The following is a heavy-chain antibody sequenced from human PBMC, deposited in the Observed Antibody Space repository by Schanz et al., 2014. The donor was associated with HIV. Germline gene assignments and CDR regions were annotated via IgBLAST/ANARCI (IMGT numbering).Heavy chain of an antibody. D-gene: IGHD6-19*01. CDR3: AKVAIHSSGWLPFDY. V-gene: IGHV3-66*01. CDR1: GFTLSSYW. Sequence: EEQLVESGGGLVQPGGSLRLSCAASGFTLSSYWMSWVRQAPGKGLEWVSIIYSAGTTYYTDSVKGRFTISRDNSKNTLYLQMNSLGAEDTAVYYCAKVAIHSSGWLPFDYWGQGTLVTVSS. CDR2: IYSAGTT. J-gene: IGHJ4*02.